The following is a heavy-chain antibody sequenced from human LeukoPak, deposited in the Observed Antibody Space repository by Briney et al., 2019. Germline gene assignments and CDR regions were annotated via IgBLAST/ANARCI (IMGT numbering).Heavy chain of an antibody. CDR2: IYYSGST. D-gene: IGHD2-15*01. J-gene: IGHJ4*02. CDR1: GGSISSGGYY. Sequence: TLSLTCIVSGGSISSGGYYWSWIRQHPGKGLEWIGYIYYSGSTYYNPSLKSRVTISVDTSKSQFSLKLSSVTAADTAVYYCARGYCSGSIRYAPDYWGQGTLVTVSS. CDR3: ARGYCSGSIRYAPDY. V-gene: IGHV4-31*03.